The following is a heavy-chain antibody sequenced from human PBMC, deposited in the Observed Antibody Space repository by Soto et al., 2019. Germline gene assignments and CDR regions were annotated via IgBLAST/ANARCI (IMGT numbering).Heavy chain of an antibody. CDR1: VFSFSNYP. Sequence: WGSLLLSCASSVFSFSNYPTIWVRQAPGMGLEWVSTIRGSGGSTYYAGSMKGRFTISRDNSKNTVYPQMKSLRAEDSAKYYCAKVYSDFWSGKTFYFDSWGQGTMVTVSS. J-gene: IGHJ4*02. V-gene: IGHV3-23*01. D-gene: IGHD3-3*01. CDR2: IRGSGGST. CDR3: AKVYSDFWSGKTFYFDS.